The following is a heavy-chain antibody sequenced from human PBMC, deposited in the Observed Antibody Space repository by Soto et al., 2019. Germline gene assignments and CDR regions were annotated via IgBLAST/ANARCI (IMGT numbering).Heavy chain of an antibody. V-gene: IGHV1-58*01. D-gene: IGHD3-3*01. CDR2: IVVGSGNT. J-gene: IGHJ6*02. CDR3: AAETKLRFLEWLSPYSYYGMDV. CDR1: GFTFTSSA. Sequence: SVKVSCKASGFTFTSSAVQWVRQARGQRLEWIGWIVVGSGNTNYAQKFQERVTITRDMSTSTAYMELSSLRSEDTAVYYCAAETKLRFLEWLSPYSYYGMDVWGQGTTVTVSS.